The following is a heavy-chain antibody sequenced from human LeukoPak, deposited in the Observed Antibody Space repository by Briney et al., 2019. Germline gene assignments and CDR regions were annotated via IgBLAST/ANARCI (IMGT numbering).Heavy chain of an antibody. CDR1: GFTVSSNY. CDR2: IYSGGST. D-gene: IGHD2-21*02. CDR3: ARAPPCGGDCYTLDY. J-gene: IGHJ4*02. Sequence: GGSLRLSCAASGFTVSSNYMSWVRQAPGKGLEWVSVIYSGGSTYYADSVKGRFTISRHNSKNTLYLQMNSLRAEDTAVYYCARAPPCGGDCYTLDYWGQGTLVTVSS. V-gene: IGHV3-53*04.